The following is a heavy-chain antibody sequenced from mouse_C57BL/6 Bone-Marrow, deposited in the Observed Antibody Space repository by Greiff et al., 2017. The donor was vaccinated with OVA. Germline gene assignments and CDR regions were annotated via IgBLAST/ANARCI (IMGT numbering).Heavy chain of an antibody. Sequence: EVKLEESGGGLVKPGGSLKLSCAASGFTFSSYAMSWVRQTPEKRLEWVATISDGGSYTYYPDNVKGRFTISRDNAKNNLYLQMSHLKSEDTAMYYCAREGPFTTVVYFDYWGQGTTLTVSS. V-gene: IGHV5-4*01. D-gene: IGHD1-1*01. CDR2: ISDGGSYT. CDR3: AREGPFTTVVYFDY. CDR1: GFTFSSYA. J-gene: IGHJ2*01.